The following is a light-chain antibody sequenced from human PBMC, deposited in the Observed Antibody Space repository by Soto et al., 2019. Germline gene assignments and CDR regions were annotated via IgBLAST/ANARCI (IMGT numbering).Light chain of an antibody. CDR1: QSISIW. CDR3: QQYNSDST. Sequence: DTQMTQSPSTLSASVGDRVTITCRASQSISIWLAWYQQKPGKAPKLLIYKASSLESGVPSRFSGSGSGTEFTLTINSLQPDDFATYYCQQYNSDSTFGQGTKVEIK. CDR2: KAS. J-gene: IGKJ1*01. V-gene: IGKV1-5*03.